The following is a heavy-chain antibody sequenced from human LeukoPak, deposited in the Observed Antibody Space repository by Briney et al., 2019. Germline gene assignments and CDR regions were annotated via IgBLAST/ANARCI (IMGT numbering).Heavy chain of an antibody. CDR3: ARDLGDFWSGDTYYYGMDV. D-gene: IGHD3-3*01. CDR1: GYTFTGYY. Sequence: ASVKVSCKASGYTFTGYYMHWVRQAPGQGLEWMGLINPNSGGTNYAQKFQGRVTMTRDTSISTAYMELSRLRSDDTAVYYCARDLGDFWSGDTYYYGMDVWGQGTTVTVSS. V-gene: IGHV1-2*06. J-gene: IGHJ6*02. CDR2: INPNSGGT.